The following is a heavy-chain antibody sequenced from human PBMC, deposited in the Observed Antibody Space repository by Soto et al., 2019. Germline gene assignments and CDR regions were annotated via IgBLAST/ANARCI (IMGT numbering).Heavy chain of an antibody. J-gene: IGHJ3*02. D-gene: IGHD2-15*01. CDR1: GGTFSSYT. Sequence: GASVKVSCKASGGTFSSYTISWVRQAPGQGLEWMGRIIPILGIANYAQKFQGRVTITADKSTSTAYMELSSLRSEDTAVYYCARLEVYCSGGSCYLNAFDIWGQGTMVTVSS. CDR3: ARLEVYCSGGSCYLNAFDI. CDR2: IIPILGIA. V-gene: IGHV1-69*02.